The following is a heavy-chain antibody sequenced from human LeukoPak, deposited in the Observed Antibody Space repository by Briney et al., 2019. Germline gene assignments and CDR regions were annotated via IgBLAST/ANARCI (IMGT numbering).Heavy chain of an antibody. CDR1: GFTFSSYA. Sequence: PGGSLRLSCAASGFTFSSYAMSWVRQAPGKGLEWVSGISGGSTDYADSVKGRFTISRDNSKNTLYLQMNSLRAEDTAVYYCAKGRLSFDYWGQGTLVTVSS. V-gene: IGHV3-23*01. CDR2: ISGGST. J-gene: IGHJ4*02. CDR3: AKGRLSFDY.